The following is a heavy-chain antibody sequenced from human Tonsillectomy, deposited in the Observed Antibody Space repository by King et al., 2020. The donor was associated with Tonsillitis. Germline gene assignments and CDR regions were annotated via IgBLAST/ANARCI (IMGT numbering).Heavy chain of an antibody. D-gene: IGHD4-23*01. Sequence: QLQESGPGLVKPSETLSLTCTVSGGSISSSSYYWGWIRQPPGKGLEWIGSIYYSGSTYYNPSLKSRVTISVDTSKNQFSLKLSSVTAADTAVYYCARYGGPGGPFDYWGQGTLVTVSS. V-gene: IGHV4-39*01. J-gene: IGHJ4*02. CDR1: GGSISSSSYY. CDR3: ARYGGPGGPFDY. CDR2: IYYSGST.